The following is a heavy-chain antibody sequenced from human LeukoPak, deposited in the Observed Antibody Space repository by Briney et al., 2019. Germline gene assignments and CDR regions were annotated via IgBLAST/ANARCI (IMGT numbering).Heavy chain of an antibody. J-gene: IGHJ4*02. D-gene: IGHD6-13*01. CDR3: ARQAAAATPFHY. V-gene: IGHV3-66*02. CDR2: IYSGGAT. Sequence: GGSLRLSCAASGFTVTTSYMSWFRQAPGKGREWDSIIYSGGATYYAASVKGRFAISSDNSKNTLYLKMNGRSPEDTAMYYCARQAAAATPFHYWGQGSLVTVSS. CDR1: GFTVTTSY.